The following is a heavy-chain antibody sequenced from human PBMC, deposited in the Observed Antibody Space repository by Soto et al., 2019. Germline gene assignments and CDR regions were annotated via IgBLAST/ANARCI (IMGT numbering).Heavy chain of an antibody. J-gene: IGHJ6*01. CDR1: GFSFNEAW. CDR2: IKTSAGGGAT. V-gene: IGHV3-15*07. CDR3: TTGSVEGI. Sequence: EVQLVESAGGLVKPGGSLRLSCVASGFSFNEAWMNWVRQAPGQGLEWVGRIKTSAGGGATNYAAPVQGRFTISRDDSKNSLYLHMNSIRTEDTAIYYCTTGSVEGIWGQGTMVIVSS. D-gene: IGHD2-15*01.